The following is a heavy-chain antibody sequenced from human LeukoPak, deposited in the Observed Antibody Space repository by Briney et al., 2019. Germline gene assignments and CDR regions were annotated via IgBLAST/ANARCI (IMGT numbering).Heavy chain of an antibody. Sequence: SETLSLTCTVSGGSMSSSSYYWGWIRQPPGKGLEWIGSIYYSGSTYYNPSLKSRVTISVDTSKNQFSLKLSSVTAADTAVYYCARVYGSGSYYNGYYYYMDVWGKGTTVTISS. V-gene: IGHV4-39*01. J-gene: IGHJ6*03. CDR1: GGSMSSSSYY. CDR3: ARVYGSGSYYNGYYYYMDV. CDR2: IYYSGST. D-gene: IGHD3-10*01.